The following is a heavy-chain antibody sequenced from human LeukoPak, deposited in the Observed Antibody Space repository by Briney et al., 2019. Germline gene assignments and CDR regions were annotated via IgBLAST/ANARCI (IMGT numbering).Heavy chain of an antibody. CDR3: ARAGVWFGRSWYNAFDS. Sequence: SETLSLTCTVSGGSISSYYWNWIRQPAGKGLEWIGRIYISGSTNYNPSLKSRVTMSVDASKNQFSLKLTSVAAADTAVYYCARAGVWFGRSWYNAFDSWGQGTLVTVSS. CDR2: IYISGST. D-gene: IGHD6-13*01. V-gene: IGHV4-4*07. CDR1: GGSISSYY. J-gene: IGHJ5*01.